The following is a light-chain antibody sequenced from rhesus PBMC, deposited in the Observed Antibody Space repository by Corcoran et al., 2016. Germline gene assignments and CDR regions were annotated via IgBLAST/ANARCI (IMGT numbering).Light chain of an antibody. CDR1: NNEIGGNEY. CDR3: SSYAPLHPFT. Sequence: QAAPTPPPSVSGSPGQSVTISCIGSNNEIGGNEYVSWYHQHPGKAPKLMIFGVTRRPSGVSDRFSGSKSGNTASLTISGLRPEDEAVYYGSSYAPLHPFTFGSGTRLTVL. V-gene: IGLV2-23*03. CDR2: GVT. J-gene: IGLJ1*01.